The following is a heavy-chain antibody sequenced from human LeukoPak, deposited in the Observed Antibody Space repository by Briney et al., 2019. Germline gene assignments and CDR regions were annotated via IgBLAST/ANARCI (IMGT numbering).Heavy chain of an antibody. D-gene: IGHD3-22*01. V-gene: IGHV4-59*01. Sequence: PSETLSLTCTVSGGSISSYYWSWIRQPPGKGLEWIGYIYYSGSTNYNPSLKSRVTISVDTSKSQFSLKLSSVTAADTAVYYCARVRYYYDSSGSFDYWGQGTLVTVSS. CDR3: ARVRYYYDSSGSFDY. J-gene: IGHJ4*02. CDR2: IYYSGST. CDR1: GGSISSYY.